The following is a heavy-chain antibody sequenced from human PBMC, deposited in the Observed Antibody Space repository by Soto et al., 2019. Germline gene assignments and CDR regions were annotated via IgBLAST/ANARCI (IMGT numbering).Heavy chain of an antibody. J-gene: IGHJ4*02. Sequence: QVQLVESGGGVVQPGRSLRLSCAASGFTFSSYGMHWVRQAPGKGLEWVAVIWYDGSNKYYADSVKGRFTISRDNSKNTLYLQMTSLRAEDTAVYYCARDASGYDLDYFAHWGQGTLVTVSS. CDR3: ARDASGYDLDYFAH. V-gene: IGHV3-33*01. CDR2: IWYDGSNK. D-gene: IGHD5-12*01. CDR1: GFTFSSYG.